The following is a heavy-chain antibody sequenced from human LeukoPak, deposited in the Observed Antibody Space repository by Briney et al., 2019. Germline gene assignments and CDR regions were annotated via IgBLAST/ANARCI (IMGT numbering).Heavy chain of an antibody. D-gene: IGHD6-19*01. CDR3: ARDGSNIAVAGLFDY. J-gene: IGHJ4*02. CDR1: GFTFSNAW. CDR2: IKSKTDGGTT. V-gene: IGHV3-15*01. Sequence: GGSLRLSCAASGFTFSNAWMSWVRQAPGKGLEWVGRIKSKTDGGTTDFAAPVKGKFTISRDDSKNTLYLQMNSLRAEDTAVYYCARDGSNIAVAGLFDYWGQGTLVTVSS.